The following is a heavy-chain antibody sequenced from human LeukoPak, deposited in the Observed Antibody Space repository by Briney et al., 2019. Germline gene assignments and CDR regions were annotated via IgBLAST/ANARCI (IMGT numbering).Heavy chain of an antibody. CDR3: ARDKTTRAFDY. V-gene: IGHV3-30-3*01. Sequence: GGSLRLSCAASGFTFSSYAMHWVRQAPGKGLEWVAVISYDGSNKYYADSVKGRFTISRGNSKNTLYLQMNSLRAEDTAVYYCARDKTTRAFDYWGQGTLVTVSS. CDR1: GFTFSSYA. J-gene: IGHJ4*02. CDR2: ISYDGSNK. D-gene: IGHD1-14*01.